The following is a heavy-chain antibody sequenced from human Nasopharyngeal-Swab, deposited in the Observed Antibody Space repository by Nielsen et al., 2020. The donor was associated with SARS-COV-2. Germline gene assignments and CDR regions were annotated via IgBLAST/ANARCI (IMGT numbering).Heavy chain of an antibody. Sequence: SGPTLVKPTETLRLTCTFSGFSLSTSGVGVGWIRQPPGKALEWLALIYWDDDKRYSPSLKSRLTITKDTSKNQVVLTMTNMDLVDTATYYCAHSGSGYRNADAFDIWGQGTMVTVSS. D-gene: IGHD5-12*01. CDR1: GFSLSTSGVG. V-gene: IGHV2-5*02. CDR3: AHSGSGYRNADAFDI. J-gene: IGHJ3*02. CDR2: IYWDDDK.